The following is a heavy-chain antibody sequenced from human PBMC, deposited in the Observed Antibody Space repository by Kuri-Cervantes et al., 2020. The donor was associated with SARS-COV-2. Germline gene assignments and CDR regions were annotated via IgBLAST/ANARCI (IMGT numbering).Heavy chain of an antibody. V-gene: IGHV3-33*01. CDR1: GFSFSRSG. CDR2: ILYDGSDK. Sequence: GGSLRLSCAASGFSFSRSGMHWVRQAPGKGLEWWAVILYDGSDKFYADSVKGRFTVSRDYSKNTLFLQMNSLGAEDTAVYYCARERAGYCSGGSCYRGGRFDYCGQGTLVTVSS. D-gene: IGHD2-15*01. J-gene: IGHJ4*02. CDR3: ARERAGYCSGGSCYRGGRFDY.